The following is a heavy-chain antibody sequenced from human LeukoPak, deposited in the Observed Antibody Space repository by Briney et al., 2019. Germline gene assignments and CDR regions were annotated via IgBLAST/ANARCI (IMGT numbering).Heavy chain of an antibody. CDR2: IYYSGST. J-gene: IGHJ4*02. CDR1: GGSISSSSYY. V-gene: IGHV4-39*01. CDR3: ARQGDCSGGSCHYWVY. Sequence: SETLSLTRTVSGGSISSSSYYWGWIRQPPGKGLEWIGSIYYSGSTYYNPSLKSRVTISVDTSKNQFSLKLSSVTAADTAVYYCARQGDCSGGSCHYWVYWGQGTLVTVSS. D-gene: IGHD2-15*01.